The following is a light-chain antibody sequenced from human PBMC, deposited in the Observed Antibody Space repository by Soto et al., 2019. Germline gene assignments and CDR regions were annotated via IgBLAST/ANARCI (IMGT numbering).Light chain of an antibody. Sequence: QSVLTQPPSASGSPGQSVTISCTGTSSDVGGYNYVSWYQQHPGKAPKLMIYEVNKRPSGVPDRFSGSQSGNTASLTVSGVQAEDEADYYCSSYASSNSYVFGTGTKSPS. CDR1: SSDVGGYNY. V-gene: IGLV2-8*01. J-gene: IGLJ1*01. CDR3: SSYASSNSYV. CDR2: EVN.